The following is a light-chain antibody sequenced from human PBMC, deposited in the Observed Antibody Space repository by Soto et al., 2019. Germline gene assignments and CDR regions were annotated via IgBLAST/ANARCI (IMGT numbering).Light chain of an antibody. Sequence: QSALTQPASVSGSPGQSITISCAGTSSDLGAYKYVSWYQQHPDKAPKLILYEVSRRPSGVSNRFSGSKSGNTASLTISGLLADDEADYSCSSYTCTSTLLFGTWTKVTV. J-gene: IGLJ1*01. CDR3: SSYTCTSTLL. V-gene: IGLV2-14*03. CDR1: SSDLGAYKY. CDR2: EVS.